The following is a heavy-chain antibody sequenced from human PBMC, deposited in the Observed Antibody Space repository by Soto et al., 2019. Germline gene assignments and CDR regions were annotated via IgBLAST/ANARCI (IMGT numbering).Heavy chain of an antibody. V-gene: IGHV4-4*02. CDR1: GGSISSSSW. Sequence: QVQLQESGPGLVKPSGTLSLTCAVSGGSISSSSWWNWVRQPPGKGLEWIGEIYHSGIINYNPSLKSRLTISVDKSKNILSLNLTSVTAAGTAFYYCARDLSSYDSGLGYWGQGTLVTVSS. CDR2: IYHSGII. D-gene: IGHD3-10*01. CDR3: ARDLSSYDSGLGY. J-gene: IGHJ4*02.